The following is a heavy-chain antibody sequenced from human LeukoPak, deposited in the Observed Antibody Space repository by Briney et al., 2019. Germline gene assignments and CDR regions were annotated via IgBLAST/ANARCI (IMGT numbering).Heavy chain of an antibody. CDR1: GFTFDDYA. CDR2: ISWNSGSI. CDR3: AKDYGGGGVDY. Sequence: PGGSLRLSCAASGFTFDDYAMHWVRQAPGKGLEWVSGISWNSGSIGYADSVKGRFTISRDNAKNSLCLQMNSLRAEDTALYYCAKDYGGGGVDYWGRGTLVTVSS. J-gene: IGHJ4*02. V-gene: IGHV3-9*01. D-gene: IGHD4-23*01.